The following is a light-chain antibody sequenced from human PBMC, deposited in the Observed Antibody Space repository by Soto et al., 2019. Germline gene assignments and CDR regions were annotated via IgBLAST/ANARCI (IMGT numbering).Light chain of an antibody. CDR1: QSISSY. V-gene: IGKV1-39*01. J-gene: IGKJ4*01. CDR2: AAS. Sequence: DIQMTQSPSSLSASVGDRVTITCRASQSISSYLNWYQQKPGKAPKLLIYAASSLQSGVSSRFSGSGSGTDFTLTISSLQPEDFATYYCQQSYSTPPTCGGGTKVEIK. CDR3: QQSYSTPPT.